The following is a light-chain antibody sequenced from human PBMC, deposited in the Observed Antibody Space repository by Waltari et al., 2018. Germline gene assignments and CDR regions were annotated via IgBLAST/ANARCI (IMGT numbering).Light chain of an antibody. Sequence: QSALTQPASVSGSPGQSITISCTGTSSDVGSYNLVSWYQRHPGKAPKLVSCEGSKRPSGVSNRFSGSKSGNTASLTISGLQAEDEADYYCCSYAGSSTWVFGGGTKLTVL. CDR1: SSDVGSYNL. CDR3: CSYAGSSTWV. V-gene: IGLV2-23*01. CDR2: EGS. J-gene: IGLJ3*02.